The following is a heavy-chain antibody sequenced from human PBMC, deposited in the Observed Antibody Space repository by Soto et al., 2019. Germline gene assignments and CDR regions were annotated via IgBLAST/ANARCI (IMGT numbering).Heavy chain of an antibody. Sequence: QVQLVQSGAELKKPGASVKVSCKASGNTVPNYAIHWVRQAPGQRLEWMGWINGGNGNTYYSEHXQGRVTFTSXTXAXTXXMQLSSLTSEDTAVYYCARDDSGFSGSHYIDYFNYWGQGALVTVSS. CDR3: ARDDSGFSGSHYIDYFNY. D-gene: IGHD1-26*01. CDR1: GNTVPNYA. J-gene: IGHJ4*02. V-gene: IGHV1-3*01. CDR2: INGGNGNT.